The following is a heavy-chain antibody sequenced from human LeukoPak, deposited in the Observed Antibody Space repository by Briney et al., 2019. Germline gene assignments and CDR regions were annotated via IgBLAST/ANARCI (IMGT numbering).Heavy chain of an antibody. V-gene: IGHV1-18*01. CDR1: GGTFSSYA. D-gene: IGHD6-13*01. J-gene: IGHJ4*02. CDR3: ARDMKSIAAVGTFYY. CDR2: ISTYNGNT. Sequence: ASVKVSCKASGGTFSSYAISWVRQAPGQGLEWVGWISTYNGNTNYAQKLQGRVIMTTDTSTSTAYMELRSLRSDDTAVYYCARDMKSIAAVGTFYYWGQGTLVTVSS.